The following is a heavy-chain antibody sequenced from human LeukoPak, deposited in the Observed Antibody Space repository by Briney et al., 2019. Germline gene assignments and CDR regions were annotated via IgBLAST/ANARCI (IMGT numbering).Heavy chain of an antibody. CDR2: ISGSGGST. CDR3: AKGYYDSSGYYLRDY. CDR1: GFTFSSYA. J-gene: IGHJ4*02. D-gene: IGHD3-22*01. V-gene: IGHV3-23*01. Sequence: GGSLRLSCAASGFTFSSYAMSWVRQAPGKGLEWVSAISGSGGSTYYAGSVKGRFTISRDNSKNTLYLQMNSLRAEDTAVYYCAKGYYDSSGYYLRDYWGQGTLVTVSS.